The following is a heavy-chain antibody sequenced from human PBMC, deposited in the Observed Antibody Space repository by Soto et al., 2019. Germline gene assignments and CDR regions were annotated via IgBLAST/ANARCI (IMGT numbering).Heavy chain of an antibody. V-gene: IGHV4-59*12. Sequence: SETLSLTCTFSGGSISSYYWSWIRQPPGKGLEWIGYIYYSGSTNYNPSVKGRLTISRDNAKNSLYLQMNSLRAEDTAVYYCARVYYESRGPTKYRAFDFWGQGTMVTVSS. CDR2: IYYSGST. CDR3: ARVYYESRGPTKYRAFDF. J-gene: IGHJ3*01. CDR1: GGSISSYY. D-gene: IGHD3-22*01.